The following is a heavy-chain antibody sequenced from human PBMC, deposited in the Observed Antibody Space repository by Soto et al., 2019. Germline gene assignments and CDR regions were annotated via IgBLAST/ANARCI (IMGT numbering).Heavy chain of an antibody. V-gene: IGHV4-34*12. Sequence: PXETLSLTCAIYNSSLGAFHWTWIRHPPGKGLEWIGELIHGGSTNYNPSLKSRVTFSLDTSKSQFSLHVMSVTAADTAVYYRARSPLSYDYVRQPWSEVGDSFDVWGRGTSDIVSS. CDR3: ARSPLSYDYVRQPWSEVGDSFDV. D-gene: IGHD3-10*02. CDR2: LIHGGST. J-gene: IGHJ3*01. CDR1: NSSLGAFH.